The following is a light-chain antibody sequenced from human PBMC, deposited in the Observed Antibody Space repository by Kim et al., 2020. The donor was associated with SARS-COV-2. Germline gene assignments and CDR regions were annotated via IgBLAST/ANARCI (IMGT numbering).Light chain of an antibody. V-gene: IGLV3-1*01. CDR3: QAWDSAVV. J-gene: IGLJ2*01. CDR1: KLGDKY. CDR2: QDD. Sequence: VSVAPGQTASITCSGEKLGDKYAYWYQQKPGQSPVVVIYQDDKRPSGIPERFSGSNSGNTATLTISGTQSADEADYYCQAWDSAVVFGGGTQLTVL.